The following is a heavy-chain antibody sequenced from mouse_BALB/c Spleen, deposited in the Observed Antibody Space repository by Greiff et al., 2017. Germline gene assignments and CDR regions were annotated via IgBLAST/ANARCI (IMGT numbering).Heavy chain of an antibody. CDR2: IYPGNSDT. J-gene: IGHJ3*01. D-gene: IGHD1-1*01. CDR3: FSYYGSGGFAY. V-gene: IGHV1-5*01. CDR1: GYSFTSYW. Sequence: VQLQQSGTVLARPGASVKMSCKASGYSFTSYWMHWVKQRPGQGLEWIGAIYPGNSDTSYNQKFKGKAKLTAVTSASTAYMELSSLTNEDSAVYYCFSYYGSGGFAYWGQGTLVTVSA.